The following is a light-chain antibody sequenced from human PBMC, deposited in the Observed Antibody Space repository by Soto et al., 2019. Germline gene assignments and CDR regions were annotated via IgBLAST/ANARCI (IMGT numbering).Light chain of an antibody. V-gene: IGLV3-21*04. J-gene: IGLJ1*01. CDR3: QVWDSSSDNYV. CDR1: NIGSKS. CDR2: YDS. Sequence: SYELTQPPSVAVAPGKRARLTCGGNNIGSKSVHWYQQKPGQAPVLVIYYDSDRPSGIPERFSGSNSGNTATLTISRVEAGDEADYYCQVWDSSSDNYVFGTGTKVTVL.